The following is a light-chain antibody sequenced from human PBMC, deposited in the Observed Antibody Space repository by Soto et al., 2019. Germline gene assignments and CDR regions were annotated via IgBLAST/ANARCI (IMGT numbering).Light chain of an antibody. Sequence: QSVLTQPPSASGTPGQRVIISCSGSSSHIGSNTVNWYQQLPGTAPKLLIYSNNQRPSGVPDRFSGSKSGTPASLAISGLQSEDEADYYCAAWDDSLNGSYVFGTGTKVTVL. V-gene: IGLV1-44*01. CDR1: SSHIGSNT. CDR2: SNN. J-gene: IGLJ1*01. CDR3: AAWDDSLNGSYV.